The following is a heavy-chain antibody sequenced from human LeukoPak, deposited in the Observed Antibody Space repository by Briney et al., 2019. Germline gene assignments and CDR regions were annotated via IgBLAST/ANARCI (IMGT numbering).Heavy chain of an antibody. CDR1: GFTFSSYA. CDR3: AKDRGSSWYSEEYYFDY. Sequence: GGSLRLSCAASGFTFSSYAMSWVRQAPGKGLEWVSAISGSGGSTYYADSVKGRFTISRDNSKNTLYLQMNSLRAEDTAVYYCAKDRGSSWYSEEYYFDYWGQGTLVAVSS. J-gene: IGHJ4*02. D-gene: IGHD6-13*01. CDR2: ISGSGGST. V-gene: IGHV3-23*01.